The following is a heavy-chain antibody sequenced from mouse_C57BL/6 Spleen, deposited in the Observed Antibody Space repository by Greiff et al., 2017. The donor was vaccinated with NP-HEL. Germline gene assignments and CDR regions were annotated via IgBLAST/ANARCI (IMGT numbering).Heavy chain of an antibody. CDR1: GYSFTGYF. Sequence: EVQLQESGPELVKPGDSVKISCKASGYSFTGYFMNWVMQSHGKSLEWIGRINPYNGDTFYNQKFKGKATLTVDKSSSTAHMELRSLTSEDSAVYYCARTTPTGDWFAYWGQGTLVTVSA. V-gene: IGHV1-20*01. D-gene: IGHD1-1*01. J-gene: IGHJ3*01. CDR2: INPYNGDT. CDR3: ARTTPTGDWFAY.